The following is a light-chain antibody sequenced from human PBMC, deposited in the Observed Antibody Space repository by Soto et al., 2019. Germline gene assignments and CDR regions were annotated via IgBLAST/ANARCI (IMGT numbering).Light chain of an antibody. CDR3: CSYAGGYINHV. V-gene: IGLV2-11*01. CDR2: DVS. CDR1: SSDVGGYNY. J-gene: IGLJ1*01. Sequence: QSVLTQPRSVSGSPGQSVIISCTGTSSDVGGYNYVSWYQQHPGKAPKLMIYDVSRRPSGVPDRFSGSKSGNTASLTISGLQAGDEADYYCCSYAGGYINHVFGTGTKVTVL.